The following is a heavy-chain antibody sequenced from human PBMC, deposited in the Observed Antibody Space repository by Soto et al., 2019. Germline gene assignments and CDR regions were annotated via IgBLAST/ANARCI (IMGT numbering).Heavy chain of an antibody. CDR3: ARLPYIAATRSPHYYYYGMDV. CDR2: IYPGDSDT. V-gene: IGHV5-51*01. Sequence: GESLKISCKGSGYSFTSYWIGWVRQMPGKGLEWMGIIYPGDSDTRYSPSFQGQVTISADKSISTAYLQWSSLKASDTAMYYCARLPYIAATRSPHYYYYGMDVWGQGTTVTVSS. CDR1: GYSFTSYW. D-gene: IGHD6-13*01. J-gene: IGHJ6*02.